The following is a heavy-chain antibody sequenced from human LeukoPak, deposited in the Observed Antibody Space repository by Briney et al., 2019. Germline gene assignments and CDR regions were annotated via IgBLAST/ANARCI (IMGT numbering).Heavy chain of an antibody. V-gene: IGHV3-9*01. CDR3: AKGVGYYYGSGSFY. Sequence: GGSLRLSCAASGFTFDDYAMHWVRQAPGKGLEWVSGISWNSGSIGYADSVKGRFTISRDNAKNSLYLQMNSLRAEDTALYCCAKGVGYYYGSGSFYWGQGTLVTVSS. J-gene: IGHJ4*02. D-gene: IGHD3-10*01. CDR2: ISWNSGSI. CDR1: GFTFDDYA.